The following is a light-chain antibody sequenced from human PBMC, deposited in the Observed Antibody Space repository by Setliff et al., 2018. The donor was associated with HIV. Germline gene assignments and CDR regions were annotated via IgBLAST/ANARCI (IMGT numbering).Light chain of an antibody. V-gene: IGLV1-44*01. Sequence: QSALTQPPSASGTPGQRVTISCSGSSSNIGSNTVDWYQQLPGTAPKLLIYSNNQRPSGVPDRFSGSKAGTSASLVISGLQSEGEADYYCAAWDDSLSVIFGGGTKVTVL. CDR2: SNN. CDR3: AAWDDSLSVI. J-gene: IGLJ2*01. CDR1: SSNIGSNT.